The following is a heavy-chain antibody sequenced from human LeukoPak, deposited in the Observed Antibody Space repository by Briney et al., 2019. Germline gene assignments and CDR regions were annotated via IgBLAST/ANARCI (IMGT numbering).Heavy chain of an antibody. Sequence: PSETLSLTCSVSGGSISSSSYYWGWIRQSPGKGLEWIGSTYYSGSTYYNPSLKSRLTMSVDTSKNQFSLKLSSVTAADTAVYYCARQKITTSDYWGQGNMVTVSS. V-gene: IGHV4-39*01. D-gene: IGHD3-22*01. J-gene: IGHJ4*02. CDR1: GGSISSSSYY. CDR2: TYYSGST. CDR3: ARQKITTSDY.